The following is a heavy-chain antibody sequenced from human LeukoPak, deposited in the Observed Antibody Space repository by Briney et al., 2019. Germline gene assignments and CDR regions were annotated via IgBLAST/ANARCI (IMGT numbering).Heavy chain of an antibody. CDR2: FYTSGRT. V-gene: IGHV4-61*02. J-gene: IGHJ3*02. CDR3: AREFTIFGAFDI. D-gene: IGHD3-3*01. Sequence: PSQTLSLTCPVSGGSISMGSYYWSWLRQPAGKGREWIGRFYTSGRTNYNPSLKSRVTISVDTSKNQFSLKLSSVTAADTAVYYCAREFTIFGAFDIWGQGTMVTVSS. CDR1: GGSISMGSYY.